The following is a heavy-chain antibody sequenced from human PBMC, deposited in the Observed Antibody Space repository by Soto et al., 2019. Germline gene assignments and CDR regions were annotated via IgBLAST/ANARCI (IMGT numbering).Heavy chain of an antibody. CDR2: LTGTGGST. D-gene: IGHD3-16*01. CDR1: TSNLKNYA. J-gene: IGHJ4*02. CDR3: AKIKGAITFLHFDT. V-gene: IGHV3-23*01. Sequence: GSLRLSCVDSTSNLKNYAMAWVRQAPGKGLEWVSALTGTGGSTYYAASVKGRFTIFRDNSRNTLFLQMDRLRVDDTAVYYCAKIKGAITFLHFDTWGQGTLVTVSS.